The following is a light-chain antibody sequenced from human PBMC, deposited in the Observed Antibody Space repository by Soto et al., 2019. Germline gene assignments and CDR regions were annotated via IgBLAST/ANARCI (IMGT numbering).Light chain of an antibody. J-gene: IGLJ3*02. CDR1: NSNLGAGYD. Sequence: QSVLAQPPSVSGAPGQRVTIACTGNNSNLGAGYDVHWYQQLPGAAPKRVIFGNRNRPSGVPERFSGSKSGTSASLAITGLQAEDEADYYCQAYDYSLTAFVFGGGTKLTVL. CDR3: QAYDYSLTAFV. CDR2: GNR. V-gene: IGLV1-40*01.